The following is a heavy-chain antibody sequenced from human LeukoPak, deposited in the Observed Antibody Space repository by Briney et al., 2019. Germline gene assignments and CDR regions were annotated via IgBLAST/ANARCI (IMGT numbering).Heavy chain of an antibody. Sequence: GGSLRLSCAASGFTVSSNYMSWVRQAPGKGLVWVSRINGDGSRANYADSVEGRFTISRDNAKNTVYLQMNSLRAEDTAVYYCARGATYAYYFDYWGQGILVTVSS. V-gene: IGHV3-74*01. CDR3: ARGATYAYYFDY. CDR1: GFTVSSNY. D-gene: IGHD4-17*01. J-gene: IGHJ4*02. CDR2: INGDGSRA.